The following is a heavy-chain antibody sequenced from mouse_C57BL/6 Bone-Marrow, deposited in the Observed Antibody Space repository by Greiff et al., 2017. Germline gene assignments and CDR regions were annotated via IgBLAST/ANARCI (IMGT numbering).Heavy chain of an antibody. D-gene: IGHD2-3*01. CDR3: SSFDGNYFDF. V-gene: IGHV14-4*01. CDR2: IDPEIGDT. CDR1: GFNIKDDY. Sequence: VQLQQSGAELVRPGASVKLSCTASGFNIKDDYIHWVKQRPEQGLEWIGWIDPEIGDTEYASKFQGTATITSDTSSNTAYLQLSSLTSEDTAVYYCSSFDGNYFDFWGQGTPLTVAS. J-gene: IGHJ2*01.